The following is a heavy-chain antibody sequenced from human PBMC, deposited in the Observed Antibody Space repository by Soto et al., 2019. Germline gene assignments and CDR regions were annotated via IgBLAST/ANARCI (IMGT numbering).Heavy chain of an antibody. Sequence: EVRLVESGGGLVQPGGSLRLSCEASEFSFSSYWMHWVRQAPGKGLMWVSRINSDGSGTSYADSVKGRFTISRDNAKNTLYLQMNSLRVEDTAVYYCARGWVNYGSGSYDVWGQGSTVTVSS. D-gene: IGHD3-10*01. CDR1: EFSFSSYW. CDR2: INSDGSGT. V-gene: IGHV3-74*01. CDR3: ARGWVNYGSGSYDV. J-gene: IGHJ6*02.